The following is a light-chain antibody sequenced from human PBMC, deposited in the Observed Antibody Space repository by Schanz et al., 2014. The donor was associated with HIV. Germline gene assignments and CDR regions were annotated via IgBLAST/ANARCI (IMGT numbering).Light chain of an antibody. Sequence: QSALTQPASVSGSLGQSITISCTGTSGDVGRYDYVSWYQQHPGQAPKLMIYDVSNRPSGVSNRFSGSKSGNTASLTISGLQAEDEADYYCSSYRSSITFFGTGTKVTVL. CDR1: SGDVGRYDY. V-gene: IGLV2-14*03. CDR2: DVS. CDR3: SSYRSSITF. J-gene: IGLJ1*01.